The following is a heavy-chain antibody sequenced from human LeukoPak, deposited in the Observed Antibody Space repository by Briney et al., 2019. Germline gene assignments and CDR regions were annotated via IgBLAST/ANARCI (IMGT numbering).Heavy chain of an antibody. D-gene: IGHD3-9*01. J-gene: IGHJ4*02. Sequence: GGTLRLSCAASGFTFSSYGMSWVRQAPGKGLEWLSYISSSSSTIYYADSVKGRFTISRDNAKNSLYLQMNSLGAEDTAVYYCARVEDYDILTGFDYWGQGTLVTVSS. CDR1: GFTFSSYG. CDR2: ISSSSSTI. CDR3: ARVEDYDILTGFDY. V-gene: IGHV3-48*01.